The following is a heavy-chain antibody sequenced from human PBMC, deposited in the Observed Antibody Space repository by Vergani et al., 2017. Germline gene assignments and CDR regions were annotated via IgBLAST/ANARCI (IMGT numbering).Heavy chain of an antibody. V-gene: IGHV3-21*01. CDR2: ISSSSSYI. D-gene: IGHD3-10*01. CDR3: ARDLTMVRGVGLGY. J-gene: IGHJ4*02. Sequence: EVQLVESGGGLVKPGGSLRLSCAASGFTFSSYSMNWVRQAPGKGLEWVSSISSSSSYIYYADSVKGRFTISRDNAKNSLYLQMNSLRAEDTAVYHCARDLTMVRGVGLGYWGQGTLVTVSS. CDR1: GFTFSSYS.